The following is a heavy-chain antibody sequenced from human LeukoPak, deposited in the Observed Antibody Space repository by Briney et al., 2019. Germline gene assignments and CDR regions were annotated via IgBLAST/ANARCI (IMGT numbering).Heavy chain of an antibody. Sequence: SETLSLTCTVSGGSISSGSYYWSWIRQPAGKGLEWIGRIYTSGSTNYNPSLKSRVTISVDTSKNQFSLKLSSVTAADTAVYYCARDRGSGREDWFDPWGQGTLVTVSS. CDR2: IYTSGST. D-gene: IGHD3-10*01. J-gene: IGHJ5*02. V-gene: IGHV4-61*02. CDR1: GGSISSGSYY. CDR3: ARDRGSGREDWFDP.